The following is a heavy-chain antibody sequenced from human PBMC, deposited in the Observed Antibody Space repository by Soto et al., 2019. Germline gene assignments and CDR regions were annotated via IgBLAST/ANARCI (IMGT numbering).Heavy chain of an antibody. CDR3: ARGYCSSTSCYGYFDY. J-gene: IGHJ4*02. Sequence: PSETLSLTCAVYGGSFSGYYWSWIRQPPGKGLEWIGEINHSGSTNYNPSLKSRVTISVDTSKNQFSLKLSSVTAADTAVYYCARGYCSSTSCYGYFDYWGQGTLVTVSS. CDR2: INHSGST. D-gene: IGHD2-2*01. V-gene: IGHV4-34*01. CDR1: GGSFSGYY.